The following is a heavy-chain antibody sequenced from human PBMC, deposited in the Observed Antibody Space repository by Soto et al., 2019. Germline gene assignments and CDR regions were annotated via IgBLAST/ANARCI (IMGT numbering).Heavy chain of an antibody. CDR1: WFPVSSNY. V-gene: IGHV3-66*01. J-gene: IGHJ5*02. D-gene: IGHD5-12*01. Sequence: RLSCAAPWFPVSSNYMSWGRPAPGKGLEWVSVIYSGGSTYYADSVKGRFTISRDNSKNTLYLQMNSLRAEDTAVYYCAREHSGYSLGWFDPWGQGTLVTVSS. CDR3: AREHSGYSLGWFDP. CDR2: IYSGGST.